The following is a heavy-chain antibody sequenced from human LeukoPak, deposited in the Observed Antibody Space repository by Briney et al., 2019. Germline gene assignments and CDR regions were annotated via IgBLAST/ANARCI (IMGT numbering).Heavy chain of an antibody. CDR3: ARDIGYDSSGYPI. Sequence: PGGSLRLSCAASGFTFSSYSTNWVRQAPGKGLEWVSSISSSSSYIYYADSVKGRFTISRDNAKNSLYLQMNSLRAEGTAVYYCARDIGYDSSGYPIWGQGTMVTVSS. CDR2: ISSSSSYI. D-gene: IGHD3-22*01. CDR1: GFTFSSYS. J-gene: IGHJ3*02. V-gene: IGHV3-21*01.